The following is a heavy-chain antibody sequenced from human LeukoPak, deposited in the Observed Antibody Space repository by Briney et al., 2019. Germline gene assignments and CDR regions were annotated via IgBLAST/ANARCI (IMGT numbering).Heavy chain of an antibody. J-gene: IGHJ6*03. CDR3: ARQVDTALDYYYMDV. CDR2: IYPGDSDT. Sequence: GESLKISCKGSGYSFTSYWIGWVRQMPGKGLEWMGIIYPGDSDTRYSPSFQGQVTISADKSISTAYLQWSSLKASDTAMCYCARQVDTALDYYYMDVWGKGTTVTVSS. D-gene: IGHD5-18*01. V-gene: IGHV5-51*01. CDR1: GYSFTSYW.